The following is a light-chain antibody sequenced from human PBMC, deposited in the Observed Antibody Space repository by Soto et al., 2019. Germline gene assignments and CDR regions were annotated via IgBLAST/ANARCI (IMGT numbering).Light chain of an antibody. CDR1: QSVSNNY. J-gene: IGKJ1*01. Sequence: ELVLTQSPGTLSLPPGERATLSCRASQSVSNNYLAWYQQPPGQAPRLLIYGASNRATGIPDRFSGSGSGTDFTLTISRLEPEDFAVYYCQQYGSSGTLGQGTKVDIK. V-gene: IGKV3-20*01. CDR2: GAS. CDR3: QQYGSSGT.